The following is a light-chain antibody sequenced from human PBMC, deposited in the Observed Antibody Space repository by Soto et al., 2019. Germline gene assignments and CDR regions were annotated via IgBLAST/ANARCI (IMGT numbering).Light chain of an antibody. CDR2: GAS. J-gene: IGKJ2*01. CDR3: QHYGSAPPMYT. Sequence: EVVLTQSPGTLSLSPGERATLSCRASQSVSSNYLAWYQQKPGQAPRLLIYGASIRATGIPDRFSGSGSGTDFTLTISRLEPEDFAVFYCQHYGSAPPMYTFGQGTKLEIK. V-gene: IGKV3-20*01. CDR1: QSVSSNY.